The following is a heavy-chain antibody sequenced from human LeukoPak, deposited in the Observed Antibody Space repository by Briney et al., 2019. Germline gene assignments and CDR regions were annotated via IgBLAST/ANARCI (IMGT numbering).Heavy chain of an antibody. D-gene: IGHD1-1*01. CDR1: GFTFSNIA. J-gene: IGHJ1*01. V-gene: IGHV3-23*01. Sequence: GGSLRLSCAASGFTFSNIAMSWVRQAPGKGLEWVSAVSGSGGSTYYADSVKGRFTISRDNSKNTLFLQMNSLRAEDTAIYFCAKGLGYDCNDGLGYWGQGTLVTVSS. CDR3: AKGLGYDCNDGLGY. CDR2: VSGSGGST.